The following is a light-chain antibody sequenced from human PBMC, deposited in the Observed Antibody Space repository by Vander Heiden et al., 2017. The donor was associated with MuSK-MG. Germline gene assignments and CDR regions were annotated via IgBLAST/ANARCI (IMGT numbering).Light chain of an antibody. CDR3: SSYTTSSTLLV. J-gene: IGLJ2*01. Sequence: SALTQPASVSGSPGQSITISCTGTSSDVGDYNYVSWYQQHPGKAPKLLIYEVSNRPSGVSHRFSGSKSGNTASLTISGLQAEDESDYYCSSYTTSSTLLVFGGGTKLTVL. CDR2: EVS. V-gene: IGLV2-14*01. CDR1: SSDVGDYNY.